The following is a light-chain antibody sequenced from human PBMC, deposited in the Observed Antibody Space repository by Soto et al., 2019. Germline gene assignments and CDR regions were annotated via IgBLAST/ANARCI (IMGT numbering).Light chain of an antibody. V-gene: IGKV3-20*01. J-gene: IGKJ1*01. CDR3: QQYGSLPWT. CDR2: GAS. Sequence: EIVLTQSPGTLSLSPGERATLSCRAGQSVSSSYLAWYQQKLGQAPRLLIYGASSRATGIPDRFSGSGSGTDFTLTISRLEPEDFAVYYCQQYGSLPWTFGPGTKVEIK. CDR1: QSVSSSY.